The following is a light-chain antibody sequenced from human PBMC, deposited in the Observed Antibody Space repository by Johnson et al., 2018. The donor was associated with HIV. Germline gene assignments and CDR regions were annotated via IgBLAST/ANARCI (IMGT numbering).Light chain of an antibody. CDR2: ENN. J-gene: IGLJ1*01. CDR3: GTWDSSLSAYV. V-gene: IGLV1-51*02. Sequence: QSVLTQSPSVSAAPGQRVTISCSGSGSNIGNNYVSWYQQLPGSAPKLLIYENNKRPSGIPGRFSGSKSGTSATLGITGLQTGDEADYYCGTWDSSLSAYVFGTGTKVTVL. CDR1: GSNIGNNY.